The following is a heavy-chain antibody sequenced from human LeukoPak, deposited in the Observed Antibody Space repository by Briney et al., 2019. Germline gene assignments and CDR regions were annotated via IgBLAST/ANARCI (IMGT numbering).Heavy chain of an antibody. V-gene: IGHV4-39*01. CDR1: GGSISSSSYY. CDR2: IYYSGST. CDR3: ARHTYASYYHGMDV. J-gene: IGHJ6*02. Sequence: PSETLSLTCTVSGGSISSSSYYWGWIRQPPGKGLEWIGSIYYSGSTYYNPSLKSRVTISVDTSKNQFSLKLSSVTAADTAVYHCARHTYASYYHGMDVWGQGTTVTVSS. D-gene: IGHD4-17*01.